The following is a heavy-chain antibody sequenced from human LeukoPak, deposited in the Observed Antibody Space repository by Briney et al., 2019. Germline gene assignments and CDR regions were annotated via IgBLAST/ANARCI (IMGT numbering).Heavy chain of an antibody. D-gene: IGHD1-20*01. Sequence: SETLSLTCTVSGGPITTYYWSWIRQPPGKGLEWIGYISYTGSTNYNPSLKSRVTISLDTSKSQFSLKLTSVTAADTALYYCARGALYNWNPRNGFDMWGQGTMVTASS. CDR2: ISYTGST. J-gene: IGHJ3*02. CDR1: GGPITTYY. V-gene: IGHV4-59*01. CDR3: ARGALYNWNPRNGFDM.